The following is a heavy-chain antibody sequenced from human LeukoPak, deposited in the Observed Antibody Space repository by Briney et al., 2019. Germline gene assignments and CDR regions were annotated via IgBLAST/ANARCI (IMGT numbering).Heavy chain of an antibody. V-gene: IGHV1-69*13. D-gene: IGHD3-16*01. CDR1: GGTFSSYA. J-gene: IGHJ3*02. CDR3: ARDIGPSTDAFDI. Sequence: SVKVSCKASGGTFSSYAISWVRQAPGQGLEWMGGTIPIFGTANYAQKFQGRVTITADESTSTAYMELSSLRSEDTAVYYCARDIGPSTDAFDIWGQGTMVTVSS. CDR2: TIPIFGTA.